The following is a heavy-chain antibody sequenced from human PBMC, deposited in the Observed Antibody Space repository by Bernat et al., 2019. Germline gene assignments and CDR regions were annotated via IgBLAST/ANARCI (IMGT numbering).Heavy chain of an antibody. CDR1: GGSFSGYY. CDR3: ARKATWYFDL. J-gene: IGHJ2*01. CDR2: INHSGST. Sequence: QVQLQQWGAGLLKPSETLSLTCAFSGGSFSGYYWSWIRQPPGKGLEWIGEINHSGSTNYNPSLKSRVTISVDTSKNQFSLKLSSVTAADTAVYYCARKATWYFDLWGRGTLVTVSS. V-gene: IGHV4-34*01.